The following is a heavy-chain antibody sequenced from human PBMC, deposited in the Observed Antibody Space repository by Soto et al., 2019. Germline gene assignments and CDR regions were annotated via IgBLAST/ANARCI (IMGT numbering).Heavy chain of an antibody. J-gene: IGHJ1*01. D-gene: IGHD3-22*01. CDR1: GGSISSGGYY. Sequence: QVQLQESGPGLVKPSQTLSLTCTVSGGSISSGGYYWSWIRQHPGKGLEWIGYIYYSGSTYYNPSLKSRVNISVDTSKNQFSLKLSSVTAADTAVYYCAIYDSSGSRGFQHWGQGTLVTVSS. V-gene: IGHV4-31*03. CDR3: AIYDSSGSRGFQH. CDR2: IYYSGST.